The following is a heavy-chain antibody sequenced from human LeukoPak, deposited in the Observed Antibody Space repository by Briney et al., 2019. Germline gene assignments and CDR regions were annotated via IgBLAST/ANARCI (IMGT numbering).Heavy chain of an antibody. V-gene: IGHV4-59*01. CDR1: GGSISSYY. Sequence: PSETLSLTCTVSGGSISSYYWSWIRQPPGKGLEWIGYIYYSGSTNYNPSLKSRVTISVDTSKNQFSLKLSSVTAADTAVYYCARRFSGCYSILFDYWGQGTLVTVSS. CDR3: ARRFSGCYSILFDY. J-gene: IGHJ4*02. D-gene: IGHD1-26*01. CDR2: IYYSGST.